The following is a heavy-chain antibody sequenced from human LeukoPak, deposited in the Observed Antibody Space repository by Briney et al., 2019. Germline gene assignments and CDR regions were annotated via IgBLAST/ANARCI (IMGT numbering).Heavy chain of an antibody. V-gene: IGHV3-74*03. D-gene: IGHD2-8*01. Sequence: GGSLRLSCAASGFTFSSYSMNWVRQAPGKGLVWVSRINGDGTSTTYADSVKGRFTISRDNAKNTLYLQMNSLRAEDTAVYYCARVDVLSGGWGQGTLVTVSS. CDR1: GFTFSSYS. J-gene: IGHJ4*02. CDR2: INGDGTST. CDR3: ARVDVLSGG.